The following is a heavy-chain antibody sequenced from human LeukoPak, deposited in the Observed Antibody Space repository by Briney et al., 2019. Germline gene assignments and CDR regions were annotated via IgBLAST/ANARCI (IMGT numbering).Heavy chain of an antibody. V-gene: IGHV3-23*01. Sequence: PGGSLRLPCAASGFTFSSSAMSWVRQAPGKGLEWVSTISGSGDRTYYADSVKGRFTISRDNSKNTLFLHMNSLRAGDTAVYSCAKGYYGSGSYGWFDYWGQGTLVTVSS. CDR1: GFTFSSSA. CDR2: ISGSGDRT. CDR3: AKGYYGSGSYGWFDY. D-gene: IGHD3-10*01. J-gene: IGHJ4*02.